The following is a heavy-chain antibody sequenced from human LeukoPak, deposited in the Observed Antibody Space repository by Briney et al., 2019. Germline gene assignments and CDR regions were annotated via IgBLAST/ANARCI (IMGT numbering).Heavy chain of an antibody. CDR2: IIPIFGTA. Sequence: APVKVSCKASGGTFSSYAISWVRQAPGQGLEWMGGIIPIFGTANYAQKFQGRATITTDESTSTAYMELSSLRSEDTAVYYCARDRYCSGGSCYYYMDVWGKGTTVTVSS. J-gene: IGHJ6*03. V-gene: IGHV1-69*05. D-gene: IGHD2-15*01. CDR3: ARDRYCSGGSCYYYMDV. CDR1: GGTFSSYA.